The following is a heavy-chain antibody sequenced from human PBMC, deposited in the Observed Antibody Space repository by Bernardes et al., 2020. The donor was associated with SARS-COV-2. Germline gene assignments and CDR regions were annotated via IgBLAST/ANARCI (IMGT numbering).Heavy chain of an antibody. CDR1: GFTFSSYW. CDR2: IKQDGSEK. D-gene: IGHD1-26*01. Sequence: GGSLRLSCAASGFTFSSYWMSWVRQAPGKGLEWVANIKQDGSEKYYVDSVKGRFTISRDNAKNSLYLQMNSLRAEDTAVYYCARDGVGATQYYYYGMDVWGQGTTVTVSS. V-gene: IGHV3-7*01. J-gene: IGHJ6*02. CDR3: ARDGVGATQYYYYGMDV.